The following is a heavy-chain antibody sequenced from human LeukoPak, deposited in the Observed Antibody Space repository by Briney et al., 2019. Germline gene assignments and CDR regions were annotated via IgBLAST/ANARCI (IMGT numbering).Heavy chain of an antibody. CDR1: GGSISSGGYS. Sequence: SETLSLTCAVSGGSISSGGYSWSWIRQPPGKGLEWLGYIYDSGSTYSNPSLKSRVAISVDRSKNQFSLKLSPVTAADTAVYFCARGHKDYGGNKEWVDYFDYWGQGTLVTVSS. D-gene: IGHD4-23*01. CDR2: IYDSGST. J-gene: IGHJ4*02. CDR3: ARGHKDYGGNKEWVDYFDY. V-gene: IGHV4-30-2*01.